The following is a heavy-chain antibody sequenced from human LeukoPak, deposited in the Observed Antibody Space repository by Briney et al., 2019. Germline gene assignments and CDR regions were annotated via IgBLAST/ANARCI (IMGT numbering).Heavy chain of an antibody. CDR2: IIPIFGIA. Sequence: GSSVKVSCKASGGTFSSYTISWVRQAPGQGLEWMGRIIPIFGIANYAQKFQGRVTITADKSTSTAYMELSSLRSEDTAVYYCAREGGGYSYGRLFDYWGQGTLVTVSS. CDR3: AREGGGYSYGRLFDY. V-gene: IGHV1-69*04. J-gene: IGHJ4*02. D-gene: IGHD5-18*01. CDR1: GGTFSSYT.